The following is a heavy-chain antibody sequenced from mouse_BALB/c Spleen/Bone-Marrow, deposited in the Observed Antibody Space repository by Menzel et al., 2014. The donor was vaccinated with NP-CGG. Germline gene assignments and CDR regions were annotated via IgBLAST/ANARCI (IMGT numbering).Heavy chain of an antibody. V-gene: IGHV7-3*02. CDR1: GFTFTDYY. J-gene: IGHJ1*01. Sequence: EVQVVESGGGLVQPGGSLRLSCATSGFTFTDYYMSWVRQPPGKALEWLGFIRNKAKGYTTDYSASVKGRFTIPRDNSQSISYLQMNTLRAEDSATYYCARDENVGIYWYFDVWGAGTTVTVSS. CDR2: IRNKAKGYTT. CDR3: ARDENVGIYWYFDV.